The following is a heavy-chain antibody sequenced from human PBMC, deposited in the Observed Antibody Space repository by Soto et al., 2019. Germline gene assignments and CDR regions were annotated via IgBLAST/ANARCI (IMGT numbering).Heavy chain of an antibody. CDR2: IGGSGGNT. J-gene: IGHJ4*02. Sequence: EVQLLESGGGLVQPGGSLRLSCAASGFIFNAYAMTWVRQAPGKGLEWVSAIGGSGGNTYYAASVKGRFTISRDNSKDTVDLEMNRLRVDDTAVYFCARAASDYINSADHWGQGILATVSS. CDR3: ARAASDYINSADH. V-gene: IGHV3-23*01. CDR1: GFIFNAYA. D-gene: IGHD4-4*01.